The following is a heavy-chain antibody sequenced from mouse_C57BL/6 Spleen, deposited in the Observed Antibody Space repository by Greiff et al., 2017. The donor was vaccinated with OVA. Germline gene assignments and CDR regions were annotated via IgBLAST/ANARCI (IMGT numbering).Heavy chain of an antibody. CDR2: IDPSDSYT. CDR1: GYTFTSYW. Sequence: QVQLQQPGAELVMPGASVKLSCKASGYTFTSYWMHWVKQRPGQGLEWIGEIDPSDSYTNYNQKFKGKSTLTVEKSSSTVYLELSRLTSDDSAVYYCARAHYDYDGAMDYWGQGTSVTVSS. D-gene: IGHD2-4*01. J-gene: IGHJ4*01. V-gene: IGHV1-69*01. CDR3: ARAHYDYDGAMDY.